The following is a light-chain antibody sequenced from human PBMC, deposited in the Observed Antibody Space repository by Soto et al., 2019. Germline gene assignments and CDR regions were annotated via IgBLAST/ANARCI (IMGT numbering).Light chain of an antibody. Sequence: RANLSCRASQSVSSSYLAWYQQKPGQAPRLLIYGASSRATGIPSRFSGSGSGTEFTLTISSLQPDDFATYHCQQYDSYPWTFGQGTKVDI. CDR3: QQYDSYPWT. CDR2: GAS. J-gene: IGKJ1*01. CDR1: QSVSSSY. V-gene: IGKV3-20*01.